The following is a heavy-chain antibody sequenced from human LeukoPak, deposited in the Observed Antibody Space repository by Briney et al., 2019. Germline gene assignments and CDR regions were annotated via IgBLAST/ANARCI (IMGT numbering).Heavy chain of an antibody. CDR1: GFTFSSYG. V-gene: IGHV3-30*03. CDR3: ARAAIVVVPAAMVDYYYYYGMDV. J-gene: IGHJ6*04. D-gene: IGHD2-2*01. Sequence: HAGGSLRLSCAASGFTFSSYGMHWVRQAPGKGLEWVAVISYDGSNKYYADSVKGRFTISRDNAKNSLYLQMNSLRAEDTAVYYCARAAIVVVPAAMVDYYYYYGMDVWGKGTTVTVSS. CDR2: ISYDGSNK.